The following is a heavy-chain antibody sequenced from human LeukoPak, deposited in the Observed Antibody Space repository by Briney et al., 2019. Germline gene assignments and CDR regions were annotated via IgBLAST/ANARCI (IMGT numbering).Heavy chain of an antibody. Sequence: SATLSLTCTVSGGSISTTNYYWGWIRQPPGKGLEWIASIYYSGSTYYNPSLKSRVTTSVDTSKNQFSLRLSSVTAADTSVYYCARHYCTGGPCYLDYWGRGTLVTVSS. CDR2: IYYSGST. J-gene: IGHJ4*02. CDR1: GGSISTTNYY. D-gene: IGHD2-8*02. CDR3: ARHYCTGGPCYLDY. V-gene: IGHV4-39*01.